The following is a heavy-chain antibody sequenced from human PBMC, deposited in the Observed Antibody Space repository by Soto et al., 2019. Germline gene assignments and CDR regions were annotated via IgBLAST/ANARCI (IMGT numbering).Heavy chain of an antibody. CDR3: AVATKYYYYGMDV. Sequence: EVQLVESGEGLVQPGGSLRLSCAASGFTFSSYAMHWVRQAPGKGLEYVSVISSNGGITYYADSVKDRFTISRDNSKTTLYLQMGSLRAEDMAVYYCAVATKYYYYGMDVWGQGTTVIVSS. CDR1: GFTFSSYA. J-gene: IGHJ6*02. CDR2: ISSNGGIT. V-gene: IGHV3-64*02. D-gene: IGHD5-12*01.